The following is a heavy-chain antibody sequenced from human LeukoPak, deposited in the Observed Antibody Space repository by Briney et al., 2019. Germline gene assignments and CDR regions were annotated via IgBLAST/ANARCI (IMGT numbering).Heavy chain of an antibody. V-gene: IGHV4-4*08. Sequence: SETLSLTCTVSGGSISSYYWSWIRQPPGKGLEWIGYIYTSGSTNYNPSLKSRVTMSVDTSKNQFSLKLSSVTAADTAVYYCARGAYQLLSGRGFDYWGHGTLVTVSS. D-gene: IGHD2-2*01. CDR2: IYTSGST. J-gene: IGHJ4*01. CDR3: ARGAYQLLSGRGFDY. CDR1: GGSISSYY.